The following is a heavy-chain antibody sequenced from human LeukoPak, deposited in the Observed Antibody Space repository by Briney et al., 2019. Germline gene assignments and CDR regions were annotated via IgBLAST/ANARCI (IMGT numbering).Heavy chain of an antibody. V-gene: IGHV3-23*01. CDR2: ISHSGGTT. Sequence: GGSLRLSCAASGFTFSSYAMSWVRQAPGKGLEWVSAISHSGGTTYYAGSMKGRFTISRENSKNTLYLHMNSLRAEDTAVFYCAKSQLGYCSGGSCFDAFDIWGQGTMVTVSS. J-gene: IGHJ3*02. D-gene: IGHD2-15*01. CDR1: GFTFSSYA. CDR3: AKSQLGYCSGGSCFDAFDI.